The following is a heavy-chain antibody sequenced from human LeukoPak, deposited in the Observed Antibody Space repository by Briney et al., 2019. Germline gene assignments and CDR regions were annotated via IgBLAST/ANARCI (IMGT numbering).Heavy chain of an antibody. J-gene: IGHJ4*02. CDR1: GGSISSYY. V-gene: IGHV4-59*08. D-gene: IGHD3-10*01. Sequence: SETLSLTCTVSGGSISSYYWSWIRQPPGKGLEWIGYIYYSGSTNYNPSLKSRVTISVDTSKNQFSLKLSSVTAADTAVYYCARRAYGSGSFFDYWGQGTLVTVS. CDR3: ARRAYGSGSFFDY. CDR2: IYYSGST.